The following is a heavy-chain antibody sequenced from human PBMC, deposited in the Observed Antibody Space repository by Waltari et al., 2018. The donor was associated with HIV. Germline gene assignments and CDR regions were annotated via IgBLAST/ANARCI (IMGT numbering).Heavy chain of an antibody. CDR1: GYSVSSGYY. CDR3: ESQIVGFRGVDY. CDR2: IYHSGST. Sequence: QVQLQESGPGLVKPSETLSLTCAVSGYSVSSGYYWGWIRQPPGKGLEWIGSIYHSGSTYYNPSLKSRVTISIDTSKNQFSLKLNSVTAADTAVYYCESQIVGFRGVDYWGQGTLVTVSS. J-gene: IGHJ4*02. V-gene: IGHV4-38-2*01. D-gene: IGHD1-26*01.